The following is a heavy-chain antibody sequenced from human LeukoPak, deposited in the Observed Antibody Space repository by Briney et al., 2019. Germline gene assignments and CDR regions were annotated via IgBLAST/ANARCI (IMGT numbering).Heavy chain of an antibody. D-gene: IGHD6-13*01. CDR2: IYTTGST. CDR3: ARRSPSSGWCFGS. V-gene: IGHV4-4*09. CDR1: GGSISSYS. Sequence: SETLSLTCSVSGGSISSYSWSWIRQPPGKGPEWIGYIYTTGSTDYNPSLKSRVSISRDTSKNQFSLELSSATAADTAVYYCARRSPSSGWCFGSWGQGTLVTVSS. J-gene: IGHJ4*02.